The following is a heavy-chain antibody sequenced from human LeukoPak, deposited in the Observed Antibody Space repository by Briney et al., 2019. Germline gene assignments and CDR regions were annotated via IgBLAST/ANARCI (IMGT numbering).Heavy chain of an antibody. CDR3: ARQGLGGGDGSGAFDI. D-gene: IGHD2-21*02. V-gene: IGHV5-51*01. CDR1: GYSFTSYW. J-gene: IGHJ3*02. CDR2: IYPGDSDT. Sequence: GESLKISCKGSGYSFTSYWIGWVRQMPGKGLEWMGIIYPGDSDTRYSPSFQGHVTMTADKFIGTAYLQWSSLKASDTAMYYCARQGLGGGDGSGAFDIWGQGTMVTVSS.